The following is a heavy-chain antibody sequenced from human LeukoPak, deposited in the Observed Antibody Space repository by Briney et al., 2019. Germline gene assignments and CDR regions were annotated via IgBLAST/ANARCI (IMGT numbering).Heavy chain of an antibody. CDR2: IYYSGST. CDR3: ARHRGDYDILTGGWYYYYYGMDV. V-gene: IGHV4-59*08. Sequence: PSETLSLTCTVSGGSISSYYWSWIRQPPGKGLEWIGYIYYSGSTNYNPSLKSRVTISVDTSKNQFSLKLSSVTAADTAVYYCARHRGDYDILTGGWYYYYYGMDVWGQGTTVTVSS. J-gene: IGHJ6*02. CDR1: GGSISSYY. D-gene: IGHD3-9*01.